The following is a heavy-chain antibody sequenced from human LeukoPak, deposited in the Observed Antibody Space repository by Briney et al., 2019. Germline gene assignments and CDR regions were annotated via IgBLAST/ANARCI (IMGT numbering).Heavy chain of an antibody. Sequence: PGESLKISCKGSGYSFTTHWIGWVRQMRGKGLEWMGTIYPGDSDTRYSPSFQGQVSISADKSINTAYLQWRSLKASDTAIYYCARRGASAEYFESWGQGTLVTVSS. CDR3: ARRGASAEYFES. CDR2: IYPGDSDT. CDR1: GYSFTTHW. J-gene: IGHJ4*02. D-gene: IGHD1-14*01. V-gene: IGHV5-51*01.